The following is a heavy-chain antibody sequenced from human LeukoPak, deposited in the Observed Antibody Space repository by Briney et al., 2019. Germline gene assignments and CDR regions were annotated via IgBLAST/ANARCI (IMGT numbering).Heavy chain of an antibody. CDR1: GFTFSNLW. J-gene: IGHJ4*02. D-gene: IGHD6-13*01. V-gene: IGHV3-7*03. Sequence: GGSLRLSCAASGFTFSNLWMSWVRQAPGKGLKWVANIKQDGSEKYYVDSVKGRFTISRDNAQNSLYLQMNSLRAEDAAIYYCATSTAAAGTDWGQGTLVTVSS. CDR2: IKQDGSEK. CDR3: ATSTAAAGTD.